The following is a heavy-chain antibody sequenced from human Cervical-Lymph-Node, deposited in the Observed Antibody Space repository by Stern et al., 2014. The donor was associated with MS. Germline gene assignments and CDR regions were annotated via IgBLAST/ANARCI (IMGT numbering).Heavy chain of an antibody. V-gene: IGHV4-4*02. D-gene: IGHD3-22*01. J-gene: IGHJ4*02. CDR3: ARSDGYYRLDC. CDR2: VSHSGTT. CDR1: GDSISNTYW. Sequence: QVQLVQSGPGLVTPSGTLSLTCAVSGDSISNTYWWSWVRLPPGKGLEWIGEVSHSGTTTYNPSLKSRVTISADKSKNQFSLKLTSVTTADTAMYYCARSDGYYRLDCWGRGTLVTVSS.